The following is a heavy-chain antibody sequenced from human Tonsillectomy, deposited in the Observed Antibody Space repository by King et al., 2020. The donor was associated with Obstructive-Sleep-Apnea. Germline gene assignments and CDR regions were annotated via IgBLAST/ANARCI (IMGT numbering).Heavy chain of an antibody. D-gene: IGHD5-12*01. CDR1: GFTFSSDG. J-gene: IGHJ6*02. V-gene: IGHV3-30*18. CDR2: ISYDGSNI. Sequence: VQLVESVVGVVQPGRSLRLSCAASGFTFSSDGMHWVRQAPGTGLEWVAGISYDGSNIYYLKSVNGRFTIARDNSKNTLYLQMNSLRAEDTAVYYCAKDRYSGYDVYYYYGMDVWGQGTTVTVSS. CDR3: AKDRYSGYDVYYYYGMDV.